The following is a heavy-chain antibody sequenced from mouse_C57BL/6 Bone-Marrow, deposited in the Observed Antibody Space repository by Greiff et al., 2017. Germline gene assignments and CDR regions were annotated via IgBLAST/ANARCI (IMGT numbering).Heavy chain of an antibody. D-gene: IGHD1-1*01. Sequence: ESGAELARPGASVKLSCKASGYTFTSYGISWVKQRTGQGLEWIGEIYPRSGNSYYNEKFKGKATLTADKSSSTAYMELRSLTSEDSAVYFCASRDYYGSSFDYWGQGTTLTVSS. CDR2: IYPRSGNS. V-gene: IGHV1-81*01. CDR3: ASRDYYGSSFDY. CDR1: GYTFTSYG. J-gene: IGHJ2*01.